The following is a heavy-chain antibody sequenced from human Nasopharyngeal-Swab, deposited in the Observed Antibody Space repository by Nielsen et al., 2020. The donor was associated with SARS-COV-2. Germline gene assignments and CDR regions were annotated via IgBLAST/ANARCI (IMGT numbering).Heavy chain of an antibody. D-gene: IGHD3-22*01. CDR2: IYGDGST. CDR3: VGKSRDVSAPDN. Sequence: WIRQPPGKGLEWVSLIYGDGSTYYGDSMKGRFIISRDKSKDTLYLQMNILRVEDTALYYCVGKSRDVSAPDNWGQGTLVTVSS. J-gene: IGHJ1*01. V-gene: IGHV3-53*01.